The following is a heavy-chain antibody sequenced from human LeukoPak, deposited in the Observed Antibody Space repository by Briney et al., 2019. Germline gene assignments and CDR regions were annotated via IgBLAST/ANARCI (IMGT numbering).Heavy chain of an antibody. CDR3: ARTLVVINDAFDI. V-gene: IGHV1-2*02. D-gene: IGHD3-22*01. CDR1: GYTFTGYY. CDR2: INPNSGGT. Sequence: GASVKVSCKASGYTFTGYYMHWVRQAPGQGLEWMGWINPNSGGTNYAQKFQGRVTMTRDKSISTAYMELSRLRSDDTAVYYCARTLVVINDAFDIWGQGTMVTVSS. J-gene: IGHJ3*02.